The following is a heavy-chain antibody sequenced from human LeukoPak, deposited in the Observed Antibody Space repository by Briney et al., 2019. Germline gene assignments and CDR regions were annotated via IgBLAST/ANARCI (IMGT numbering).Heavy chain of an antibody. J-gene: IGHJ3*02. D-gene: IGHD3-16*01. CDR1: GFTFSSYS. Sequence: PGGSLRLSCAASGFTFSSYSMNWVRQAPGKGLEWVSSISSSSSYIYYADSVKGRFTISRDNAKNSLYLQMNSLRAEDTAVYYCARGYYDYVWGSYHGTRSAFDIWGQGTMVTVSS. V-gene: IGHV3-21*01. CDR2: ISSSSSYI. CDR3: ARGYYDYVWGSYHGTRSAFDI.